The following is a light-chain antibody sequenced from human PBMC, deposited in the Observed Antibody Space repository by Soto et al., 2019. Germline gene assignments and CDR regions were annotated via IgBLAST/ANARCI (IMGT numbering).Light chain of an antibody. CDR3: EHRTSWPPVT. Sequence: ESVLTQSPATLSLSPGERAALSCRASQSVGSHLAWYQQKPGQPPRRLLSDASNKATGIPARFSGSGYGTEFTRTISGLEPEDFAVYYCEHRTSWPPVTFGQGTRLETK. CDR2: DAS. V-gene: IGKV3-11*01. J-gene: IGKJ5*01. CDR1: QSVGSH.